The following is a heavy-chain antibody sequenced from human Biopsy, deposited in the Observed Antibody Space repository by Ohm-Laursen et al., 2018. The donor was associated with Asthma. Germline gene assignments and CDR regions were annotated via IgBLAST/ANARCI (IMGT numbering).Heavy chain of an antibody. D-gene: IGHD5-12*01. V-gene: IGHV4-61*01. CDR1: GGSVSSDKYY. J-gene: IGHJ4*02. CDR2: IFYSGAT. CDR3: ARGTIVAGIDY. Sequence: TPSLTCSVSGGSVSSDKYYWSWIRQPPGKGLEWIAYIFYSGATNYNPALKSRVAQSIDTSKSQFSLRLNSLSAADTAVYYCARGTIVAGIDYWGRGTLVTVSS.